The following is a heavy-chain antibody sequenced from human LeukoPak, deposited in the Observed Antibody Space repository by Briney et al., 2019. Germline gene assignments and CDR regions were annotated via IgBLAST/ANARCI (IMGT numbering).Heavy chain of an antibody. Sequence: SETLSLTCTVSGGSLSSYYWSWIRQSPGKGLEWIGSISYSGSAYYNPSLKSRVTISVDTSKNQFSLKLDSVTAADTAVYYCARHPDYSRFDPWGQGTLVTVSS. J-gene: IGHJ5*02. V-gene: IGHV4-59*05. CDR1: GGSLSSYY. CDR2: ISYSGSA. CDR3: ARHPDYSRFDP. D-gene: IGHD4-11*01.